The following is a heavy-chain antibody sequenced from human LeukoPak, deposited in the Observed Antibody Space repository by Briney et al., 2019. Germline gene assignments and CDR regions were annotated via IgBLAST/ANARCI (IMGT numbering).Heavy chain of an antibody. D-gene: IGHD3-9*01. CDR1: GGSISSYY. J-gene: IGHJ3*02. Sequence: SETLSLTCTVSGGSISSYYWSWIRQPPGKGLEGIGYIYYSRRTNYNPSLKSRVPISVDTSKNQFSLKLSSVTAADTAVYYCARGLPYYDILTGYYLNAFDIWGQGTMVTVSS. V-gene: IGHV4-59*01. CDR3: ARGLPYYDILTGYYLNAFDI. CDR2: IYYSRRT.